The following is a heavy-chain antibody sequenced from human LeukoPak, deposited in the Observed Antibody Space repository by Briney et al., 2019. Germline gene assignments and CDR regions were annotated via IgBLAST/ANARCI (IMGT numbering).Heavy chain of an antibody. V-gene: IGHV5-10-1*01. CDR2: IDPDDSYI. CDR1: GYSFTSYW. D-gene: IGHD1-26*01. Sequence: GESLKISCKGPGYSFTSYWISWVRQIPGKGLEWMGMIDPDDSYINYSPSFQGHVTISGDKSSSTAYLQWSSLKAADTAMYYCARHFGGSYYDDYWGQGTLVSVSS. CDR3: ARHFGGSYYDDY. J-gene: IGHJ4*02.